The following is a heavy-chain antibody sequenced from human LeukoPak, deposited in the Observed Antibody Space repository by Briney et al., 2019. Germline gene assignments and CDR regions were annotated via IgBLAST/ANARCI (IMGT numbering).Heavy chain of an antibody. J-gene: IGHJ4*02. D-gene: IGHD6-19*01. CDR2: INWNGRSR. V-gene: IGHV3-9*01. CDR1: GFTFDDYA. Sequence: LAGRSLRLSCAASGFTFDDYAMHWVRQAPGKGLEWVSGINWNGRSRGYADSVKGRFTISRDNAKNSLYLQMNSLRAEDAALYYCASSRDFIAVTGPFDYWGQGTLVTVSS. CDR3: ASSRDFIAVTGPFDY.